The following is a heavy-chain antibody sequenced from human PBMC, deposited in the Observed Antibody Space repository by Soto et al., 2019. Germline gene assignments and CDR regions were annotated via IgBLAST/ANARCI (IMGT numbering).Heavy chain of an antibody. J-gene: IGHJ4*02. CDR3: AKDLGVATTLDY. D-gene: IGHD5-12*01. V-gene: IGHV3-30*18. Sequence: PGGSLRLSCAASGFTFSSYGMHWVRQAPGKGLEWVAVISYDGSNKYYADSVKGRFTISRDNSKNTLYLQMNSLRAEDTAVYYCAKDLGVATTLDYWGQGTLVTVSS. CDR1: GFTFSSYG. CDR2: ISYDGSNK.